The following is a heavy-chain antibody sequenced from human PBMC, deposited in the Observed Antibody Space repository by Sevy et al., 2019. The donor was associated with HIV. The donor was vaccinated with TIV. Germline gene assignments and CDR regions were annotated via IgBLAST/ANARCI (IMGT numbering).Heavy chain of an antibody. CDR1: GFTFGDYA. CDR2: IRSKAYGGTT. V-gene: IGHV3-49*03. Sequence: GGSLRLSCTASGFTFGDYAMSWFRQAPGKGLEWVGFIRSKAYGGTTEYAASVKGRFTISRDDSKSIAYLQMNSLKTEDTAVYYCTRDDGSSWIAEYFQHWGQGTLVTVSS. CDR3: TRDDGSSWIAEYFQH. D-gene: IGHD6-13*01. J-gene: IGHJ1*01.